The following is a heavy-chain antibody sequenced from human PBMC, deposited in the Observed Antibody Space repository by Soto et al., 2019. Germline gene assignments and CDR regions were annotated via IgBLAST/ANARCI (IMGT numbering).Heavy chain of an antibody. J-gene: IGHJ4*02. V-gene: IGHV6-1*01. CDR2: TYYRSKWYN. Sequence: PSSGLEWLGRTYYRSKWYNDYAVSVKSRITINPDTSKNQFSLQLNSVTPEDTAVYYCARAGKQLGAKNYFDYWGQGTLVTVSS. D-gene: IGHD6-6*01. CDR3: ARAGKQLGAKNYFDY.